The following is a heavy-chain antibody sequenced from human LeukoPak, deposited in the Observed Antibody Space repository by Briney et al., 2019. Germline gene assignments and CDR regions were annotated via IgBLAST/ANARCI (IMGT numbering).Heavy chain of an antibody. D-gene: IGHD6-19*01. CDR2: IYYSGST. CDR1: GGSISSYY. V-gene: IGHV4-59*01. J-gene: IGHJ4*02. Sequence: SETLSLTCTVSGGSISSYYWSWIRQPPGKGLEWIGYIYYSGSTNYNPSLKSRVTISVDTSKNQFSLKLSSVTAADTAVYYCARSSGSGWSEDYFDYWGQGTLVTVSS. CDR3: ARSSGSGWSEDYFDY.